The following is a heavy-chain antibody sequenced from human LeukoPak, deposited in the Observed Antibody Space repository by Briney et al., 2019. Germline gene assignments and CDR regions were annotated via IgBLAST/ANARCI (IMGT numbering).Heavy chain of an antibody. CDR1: GIIFSNYE. CDR3: ARARIAAPLLDY. D-gene: IGHD6-13*01. Sequence: PGGSLRLSCGGPGIIFSNYEMNWVRQTPGKGLEWVSYISDHGKSRNYVDSVKGRFAISRDNAKNSLYLQMNSLRVEDTAVYFCARARIAAPLLDYWGQGSLVTVSS. V-gene: IGHV3-48*03. J-gene: IGHJ4*02. CDR2: ISDHGKSR.